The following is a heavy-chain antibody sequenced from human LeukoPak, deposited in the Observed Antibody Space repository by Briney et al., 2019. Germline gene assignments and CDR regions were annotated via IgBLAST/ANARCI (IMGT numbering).Heavy chain of an antibody. D-gene: IGHD6-13*01. CDR1: GYSFTSYW. V-gene: IGHV5-51*01. J-gene: IGHJ4*02. CDR3: ARQYQNSSSWYYFDY. Sequence: PGESLKISCKGSGYSFTSYWIGWVRQMPGKGLEWMGIIYPGDSDTRYSPSFQGQVTISADKSISTAYLQWSSLKASDTAMYYCARQYQNSSSWYYFDYWGQGTLVTVSS. CDR2: IYPGDSDT.